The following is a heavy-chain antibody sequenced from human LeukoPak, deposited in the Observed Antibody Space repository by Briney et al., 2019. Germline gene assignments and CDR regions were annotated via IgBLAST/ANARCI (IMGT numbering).Heavy chain of an antibody. Sequence: GGSLRLSCEASGFTFSSYWMAWVRQAPGKGLVWVSRINSDGSSTSYADSVKGRFTISRDNAKNSLYLQMNSLRAEDTAVYYCAREGGGSSHYFDYWGQGTLVTVSS. J-gene: IGHJ4*02. D-gene: IGHD2-15*01. V-gene: IGHV3-74*01. CDR3: AREGGGSSHYFDY. CDR1: GFTFSSYW. CDR2: INSDGSST.